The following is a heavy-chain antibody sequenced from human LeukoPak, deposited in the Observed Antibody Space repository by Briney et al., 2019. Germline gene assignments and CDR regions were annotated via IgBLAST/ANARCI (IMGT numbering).Heavy chain of an antibody. CDR3: ASYRSSSSPDY. CDR2: INHSGST. CDR1: GGSFSGYY. V-gene: IGHV4-34*01. D-gene: IGHD6-13*01. Sequence: SETLSLTCAVYGGSFSGYYWSWIRQPPGKGLEWIGEINHSGSTNYNPSLKSRVTISVDTSKNQFSLKLSSVTAADTAVYYCASYRSSSSPDYWGQGTLVTVSS. J-gene: IGHJ4*02.